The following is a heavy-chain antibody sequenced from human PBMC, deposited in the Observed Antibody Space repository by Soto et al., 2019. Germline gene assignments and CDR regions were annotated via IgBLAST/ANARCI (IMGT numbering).Heavy chain of an antibody. CDR3: ARREIQGPIDY. D-gene: IGHD1-26*01. CDR2: IYYSGTT. Sequence: ASETLSLTCAVSGYSISSSNWWGWIRQPPGKGLEWIGYIYYSGTTYYNPSLKSRVTMSVDTSKNQFSLKLTSVTAVDTAVYYCARREIQGPIDYWGQGTLVPV. J-gene: IGHJ4*02. V-gene: IGHV4-28*01. CDR1: GYSISSSNW.